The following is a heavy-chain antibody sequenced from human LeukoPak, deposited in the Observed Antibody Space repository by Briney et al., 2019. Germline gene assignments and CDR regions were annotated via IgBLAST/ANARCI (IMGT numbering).Heavy chain of an antibody. J-gene: IGHJ6*02. Sequence: SETLSLTCTVSGGSISSYYWSWIRQPPGKGLEWIGYIYYSGSTNYNPSLKSRVTISVDTSKNQFSLKLSSVTAADTAVYYCARGRTEENHFGVVIYYYYGVDVWGQGTTVTVSS. D-gene: IGHD3-3*01. V-gene: IGHV4-59*01. CDR2: IYYSGST. CDR3: ARGRTEENHFGVVIYYYYGVDV. CDR1: GGSISSYY.